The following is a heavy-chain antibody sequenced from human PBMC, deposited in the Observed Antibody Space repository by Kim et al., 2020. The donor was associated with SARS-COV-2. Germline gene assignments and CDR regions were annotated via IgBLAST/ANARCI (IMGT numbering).Heavy chain of an antibody. CDR1: GYTFTSYG. D-gene: IGHD3-10*01. V-gene: IGHV1-18*01. CDR3: ARVGEFIAMVRGVIITDYGMDV. CDR2: ISAYNGNT. Sequence: ASVKVSCKASGYTFTSYGISWVRQAPGQGLEWMGWISAYNGNTNYAQKLQGRVTMTTDTSTSTAYMELRSLRSDDTAVYYCARVGEFIAMVRGVIITDYGMDVWGQGTTVTVSS. J-gene: IGHJ6*02.